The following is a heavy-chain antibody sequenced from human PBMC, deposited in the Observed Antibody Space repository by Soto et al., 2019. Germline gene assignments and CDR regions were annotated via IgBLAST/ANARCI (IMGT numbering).Heavy chain of an antibody. CDR1: GGSISSYY. CDR2: LYYSGST. CDR3: ARAPHLDCSGCSCYLRDY. J-gene: IGHJ4*02. V-gene: IGHV4-59*08. Sequence: QVQLQESGPGLVKPSETLSLTCTVSGGSISSYYWSWIRQPPGKGLEWVGYLYYSGSTNCNPSLQSRVTISVDTSKDQFSLKLSSVTAADTAVYYCARAPHLDCSGCSCYLRDYLGQGTLVTVSS. D-gene: IGHD2-15*01.